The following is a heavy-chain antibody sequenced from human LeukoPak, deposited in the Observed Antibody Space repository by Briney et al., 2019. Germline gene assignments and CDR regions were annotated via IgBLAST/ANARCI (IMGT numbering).Heavy chain of an antibody. D-gene: IGHD6-13*01. CDR1: GYTFTGYY. Sequence: GASVKVSCKSSGYTFTGYYMHLVRQAPGQGLEWMGWINPNSGGTNYAQKFQGRVTMTRDTSISTAYMELSRLRSDDTAVYYCARLIAAAGYYFDYWGQGTLVTVSS. CDR3: ARLIAAAGYYFDY. CDR2: INPNSGGT. V-gene: IGHV1-2*02. J-gene: IGHJ4*02.